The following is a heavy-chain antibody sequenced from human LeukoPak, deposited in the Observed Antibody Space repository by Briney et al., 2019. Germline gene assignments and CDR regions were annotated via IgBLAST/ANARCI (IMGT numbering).Heavy chain of an antibody. CDR3: AKSPGGGYSGYDLDY. V-gene: IGHV3-30*02. D-gene: IGHD5-12*01. Sequence: GGSLRLSCAASGFTFSSYGMHWVRQAPGKGLEWVAFIRYNGINKYYADSVKGRFTISRDNSKNTLYLQMNSLRAEDTAVYYCAKSPGGGYSGYDLDYWGQGTLVTVSS. J-gene: IGHJ4*02. CDR1: GFTFSSYG. CDR2: IRYNGINK.